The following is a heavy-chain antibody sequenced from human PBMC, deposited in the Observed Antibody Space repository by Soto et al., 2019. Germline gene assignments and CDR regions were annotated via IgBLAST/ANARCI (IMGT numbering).Heavy chain of an antibody. CDR2: IYHTGST. J-gene: IGHJ4*02. CDR3: ARGPYDTNGYPYPFDS. D-gene: IGHD3-22*01. V-gene: IGHV4-31*03. CDR1: GASITSGVYY. Sequence: SETLSLTCTVSGASITSGVYYWNWIRHHPGKGLEWIGYIYHTGSTYYSPSLKSRATISVDTSKNQFSLKLTSVTAADTAVYYCARGPYDTNGYPYPFDSWGQGTPVTVSS.